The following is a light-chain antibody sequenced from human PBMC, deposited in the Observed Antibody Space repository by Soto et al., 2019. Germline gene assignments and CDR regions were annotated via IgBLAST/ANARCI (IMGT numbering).Light chain of an antibody. J-gene: IGLJ2*01. Sequence: QLVLTQSPSASASLGASVKLTCTLSSGHSSYAIAWHQQQPEKGPRYLMKLNSDGSHSRGDGIPDRFSGSSSGAERYHTISSLQSEDEADYYCQTWGTGMGVFGGGTKLTVL. V-gene: IGLV4-69*01. CDR3: QTWGTGMGV. CDR2: LNSDGSH. CDR1: SGHSSYA.